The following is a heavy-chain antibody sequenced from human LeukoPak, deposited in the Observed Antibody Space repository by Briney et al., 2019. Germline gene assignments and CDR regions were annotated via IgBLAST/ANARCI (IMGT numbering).Heavy chain of an antibody. CDR3: ARAEAGDCSSTTCYGFRWFDP. D-gene: IGHD2-2*01. J-gene: IGHJ5*02. CDR1: RGSFSGYY. Sequence: SETLSLTCAVYRGSFSGYYWSWIRQPPGKGLEWIGEINHTGSTGYNPSLKSRVIISVDKSKNQFSLKSTSVTAADTAVYYCARAEAGDCSSTTCYGFRWFDPWGQGTLVTVSS. CDR2: INHTGST. V-gene: IGHV4-34*01.